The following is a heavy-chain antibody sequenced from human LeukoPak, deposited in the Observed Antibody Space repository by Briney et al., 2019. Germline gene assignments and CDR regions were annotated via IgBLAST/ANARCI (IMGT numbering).Heavy chain of an antibody. J-gene: IGHJ2*01. CDR2: ITSRSDFI. CDR3: AKDSRAGDNFDH. Sequence: PGGSLRLSSVASGFTFSLYTMNWVRQVPGKGLQWLSSITSRSDFIFYEESLKGRFTISRDNAKNSLFLQMNSLSAEDTARYYCAKDSRAGDNFDHWGRGTLVTVSS. CDR1: GFTFSLYT. V-gene: IGHV3-21*01. D-gene: IGHD2-21*02.